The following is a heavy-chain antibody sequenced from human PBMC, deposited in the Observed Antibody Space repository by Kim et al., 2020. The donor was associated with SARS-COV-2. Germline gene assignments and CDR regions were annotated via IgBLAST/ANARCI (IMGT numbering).Heavy chain of an antibody. D-gene: IGHD3-9*01. V-gene: IGHV4-39*01. CDR3: ARHVKYDDIMTGYYNPHFDS. CDR1: SGSISSGSYY. Sequence: SETLSLTCTVSSGSISSGSYYWGWIRQPPGKGLEWIGSIYYSGTTYYNPPLKSRVTISVDTSKNQFSLKLSYVTAADTAVYYCARHVKYDDIMTGYYNPHFDSWGQGTLVTVSS. CDR2: IYYSGTT. J-gene: IGHJ4*02.